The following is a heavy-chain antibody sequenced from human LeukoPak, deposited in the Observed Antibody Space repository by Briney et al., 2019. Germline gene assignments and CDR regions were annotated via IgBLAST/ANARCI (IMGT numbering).Heavy chain of an antibody. Sequence: GASVKVSCKVSGYTLTELSMHWVRQAPGKGLEWMGGFDPEDGETIYAQKFQGRVTMTEDTSTDTAYMELSSLRSEDTAVYYCATRIYYCSSTSCYYYWGQGTLVTVSS. CDR3: ATRIYYCSSTSCYYY. D-gene: IGHD2-2*01. J-gene: IGHJ4*02. V-gene: IGHV1-24*01. CDR2: FDPEDGET. CDR1: GYTLTELS.